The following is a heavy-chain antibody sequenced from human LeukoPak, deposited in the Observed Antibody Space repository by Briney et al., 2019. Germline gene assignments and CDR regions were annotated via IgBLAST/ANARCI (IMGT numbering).Heavy chain of an antibody. CDR3: ARDRGLSCRGGTCSMES. V-gene: IGHV1-18*01. Sequence: ASVKVSCKSSGYIFPKYGISWVRQAPGQGLEWMGWISTYDGNANYAQQLQGRVTMTKDTSTTTVYMELRSLTSDDTAVYYCARDRGLSCRGGTCSMESWGQGTLVTVSS. CDR2: ISTYDGNA. D-gene: IGHD2-15*01. J-gene: IGHJ5*02. CDR1: GYIFPKYG.